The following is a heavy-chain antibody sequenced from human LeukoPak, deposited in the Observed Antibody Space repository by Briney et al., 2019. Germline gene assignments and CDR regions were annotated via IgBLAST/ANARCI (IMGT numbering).Heavy chain of an antibody. J-gene: IGHJ4*02. CDR2: IIPIFGTA. CDR3: AREHRVVRGVMKY. D-gene: IGHD3-10*01. V-gene: IGHV1-69*13. CDR1: GGTFSSYA. Sequence: EASVKVSCKASGGTFSSYAISWVRQAPGQGLEWMGGIIPIFGTANYAQKFQGRVTITADESTSTAYMELNSLRSEDTAVYYCAREHRVVRGVMKYWGQGTLVAVPS.